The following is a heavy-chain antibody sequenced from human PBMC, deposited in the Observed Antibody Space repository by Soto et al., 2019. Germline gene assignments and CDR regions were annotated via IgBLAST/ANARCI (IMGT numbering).Heavy chain of an antibody. D-gene: IGHD2-15*01. V-gene: IGHV4-59*08. CDR2: IYYRGST. J-gene: IGHJ4*02. CDR1: GGSISSYY. Sequence: QVQLQESGPGLVKPSETLSLTCTVSGGSISSYYWRWIRQPPGKGLEWIRYIYYRGSTNNNPSLKSRVTISVATSNNQFSLKLSSVTAADTAVYYCARRYGGTSNYWGQGTLVTVSS. CDR3: ARRYGGTSNY.